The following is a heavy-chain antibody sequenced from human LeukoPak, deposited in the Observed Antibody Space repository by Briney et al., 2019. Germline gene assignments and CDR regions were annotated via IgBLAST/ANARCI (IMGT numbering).Heavy chain of an antibody. CDR1: GFTFSSNW. CDR2: INQVGGQT. Sequence: GGSLRLSCAASGFTFSSNWMSWVRQAPGKGLEWVANINQVGGQTYYVDSVKGRFTISRDNAKNSLYLQMNSLRAEDTAAYYCARDYSSSSHPMGGSVNYWGQGTLVTVSS. D-gene: IGHD6-6*01. V-gene: IGHV3-7*01. CDR3: ARDYSSSSHPMGGSVNY. J-gene: IGHJ4*02.